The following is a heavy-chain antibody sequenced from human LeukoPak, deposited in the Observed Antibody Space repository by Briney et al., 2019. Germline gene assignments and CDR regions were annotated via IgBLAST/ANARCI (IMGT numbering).Heavy chain of an antibody. CDR2: INSDGSST. CDR3: ARVFSGWYFYFDN. V-gene: IGHV3-74*01. Sequence: GGSLRLSCAASGFTFSSYWMHWVRQAPGPGLVWVSRINSDGSSTTYADSVKGRFTISRANAKNTPYLQINSPRAEDTGVYFCARVFSGWYFYFDNWGQGTLVTVSS. CDR1: GFTFSSYW. J-gene: IGHJ4*02. D-gene: IGHD6-19*01.